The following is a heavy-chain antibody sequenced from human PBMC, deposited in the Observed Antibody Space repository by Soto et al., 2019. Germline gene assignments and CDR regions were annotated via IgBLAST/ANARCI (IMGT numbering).Heavy chain of an antibody. J-gene: IGHJ4*02. V-gene: IGHV3-21*01. CDR2: ISSSSSYI. CDR3: ARETGYSSSHYFDY. Sequence: EVQLVESGGGLVKPGGSLRLSCAASGFTFSSYSMNWVRQAPGKGLEWVSSISSSSSYIYYADSMKGRFTISRDNAKNSLYLQMNSLRAEDTAVYYCARETGYSSSHYFDYWGQGTLVTVSS. D-gene: IGHD6-6*01. CDR1: GFTFSSYS.